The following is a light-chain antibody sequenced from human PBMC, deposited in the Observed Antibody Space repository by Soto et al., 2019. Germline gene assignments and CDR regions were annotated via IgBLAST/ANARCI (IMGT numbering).Light chain of an antibody. CDR1: QSVSYY. CDR3: QPYNNWPLT. V-gene: IGKV3-20*01. Sequence: EIVLTQSPGTLSLSPGERATLSCRASQSVSYYLAWYQQKPGQAPRLLIYDASSRATGVPDRFSGSGSGTDFTLTISRLEPEDFAVYYCQPYNNWPLTFGGGTKVESK. J-gene: IGKJ4*01. CDR2: DAS.